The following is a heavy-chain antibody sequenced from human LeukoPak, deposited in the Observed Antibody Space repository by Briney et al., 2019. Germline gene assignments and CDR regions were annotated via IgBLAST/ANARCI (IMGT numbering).Heavy chain of an antibody. CDR1: GGSISSGSYY. D-gene: IGHD7-27*01. CDR2: IYTSGCT. Sequence: SQTLSLTCTVSGGSISSGSYYWSWIRQPAGKGLEWIGRIYTSGCTNYNPSLKSRVTISVDTSKNQFSLKLSSVTAADTAVYYCARVRELGSIDYWGQGTLVTVSS. CDR3: ARVRELGSIDY. V-gene: IGHV4-61*02. J-gene: IGHJ4*02.